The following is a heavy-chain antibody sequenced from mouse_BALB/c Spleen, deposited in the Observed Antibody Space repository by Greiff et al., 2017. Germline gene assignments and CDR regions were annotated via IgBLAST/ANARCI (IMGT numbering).Heavy chain of an antibody. V-gene: IGHV5-6-3*01. CDR3: ARDRWLRRDYYAMDY. CDR2: INSNGGST. Sequence: EVQVVESGGGLVQPGGSLKLSCAASGFTFSSYGMSWVRQTPDKRLELVATINSNGGSTYYPDSVKGRFTISRDNAKNTLYLQMSSLKSEDTAMYYCARDRWLRRDYYAMDYWGQGTSVTVAS. D-gene: IGHD2-2*01. J-gene: IGHJ4*01. CDR1: GFTFSSYG.